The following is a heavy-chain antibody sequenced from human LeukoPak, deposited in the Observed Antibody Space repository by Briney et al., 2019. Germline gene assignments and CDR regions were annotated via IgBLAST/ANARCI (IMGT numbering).Heavy chain of an antibody. CDR1: VYTFTSYG. CDR3: SRGVGSTMIAAYNWFDR. D-gene: IGHD3-22*01. CDR2: ISAYNGNT. J-gene: IGHJ5*02. Sequence: ASVKVSCKASVYTFTSYGIYWVRQTRRQAREWMEWISAYNGNTNYAQKLQRRVSMTTDVSTSTAYMELRSLTADDTAVDDCSRGVGSTMIAAYNWFDRWGQGTLVTVS. V-gene: IGHV1-18*04.